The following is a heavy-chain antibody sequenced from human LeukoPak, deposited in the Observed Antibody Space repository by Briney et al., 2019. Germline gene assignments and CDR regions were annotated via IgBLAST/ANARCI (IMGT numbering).Heavy chain of an antibody. Sequence: EWIGEINHSGSTNYNPSLKSRVTISVDTSKNQFSLKLSSVTAADTAVYYCARGLRWLALAYWGQGTLVTVSS. J-gene: IGHJ4*02. CDR3: ARGLRWLALAY. D-gene: IGHD5-12*01. CDR2: INHSGST. V-gene: IGHV4-34*01.